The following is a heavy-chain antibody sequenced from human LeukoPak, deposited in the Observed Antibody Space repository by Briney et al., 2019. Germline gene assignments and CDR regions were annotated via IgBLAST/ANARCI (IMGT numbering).Heavy chain of an antibody. J-gene: IGHJ4*02. CDR1: GGSISSYY. D-gene: IGHD3-22*01. Sequence: PSETLSLTCTVSGGSISSYYWSWIRQPAGKGLEWIGRIYTSGSTNYNPSLKSRVTMSVDTSKNQFSLKLSSVTAADTAVYYCARRGYYYDSSGYFPYFDYWGQGTLVTVSS. V-gene: IGHV4-4*07. CDR2: IYTSGST. CDR3: ARRGYYYDSSGYFPYFDY.